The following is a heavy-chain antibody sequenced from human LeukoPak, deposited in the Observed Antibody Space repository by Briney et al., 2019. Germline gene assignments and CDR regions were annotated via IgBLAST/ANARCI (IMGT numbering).Heavy chain of an antibody. CDR2: IYPGDSDT. CDR1: GYSFTSYW. Sequence: GESLKISCKGSGYSFTSYWIGWVRQMPGKGLEWMGIIYPGDSDTGYSPSFQGQVTISADKSISTAYLQWSSLKASDTAMYYCARWLRYYGSGSLYFDYWGQGTLVTVSS. D-gene: IGHD3-10*01. V-gene: IGHV5-51*01. CDR3: ARWLRYYGSGSLYFDY. J-gene: IGHJ4*02.